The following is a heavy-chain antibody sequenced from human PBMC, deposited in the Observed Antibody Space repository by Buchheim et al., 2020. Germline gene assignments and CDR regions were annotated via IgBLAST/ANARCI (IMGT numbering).Heavy chain of an antibody. V-gene: IGHV3-11*05. Sequence: QVHLVESGGDLVKPGGSLRLSCVVSGFPFSDYHMSWIRQAPGTGPEWISHISGRNSLKTYADSVKGRFTISRENARNLLFLQLNSLRAEDTAIYYCARTVSFYFDSWGQGT. CDR1: GFPFSDYH. CDR3: ARTVSFYFDS. CDR2: ISGRNSLK. J-gene: IGHJ4*02. D-gene: IGHD4-11*01.